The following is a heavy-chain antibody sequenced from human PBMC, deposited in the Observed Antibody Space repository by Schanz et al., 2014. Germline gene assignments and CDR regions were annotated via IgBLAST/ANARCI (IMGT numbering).Heavy chain of an antibody. D-gene: IGHD2-15*01. CDR1: GFSFVDAW. CDR2: IKKDGSEK. J-gene: IGHJ4*02. CDR3: ATENWWTVEK. Sequence: EVQVVESGGGLVQPGGSLRLSCAASGFSFVDAWMSWVRQAPGRGLEWVATIKKDGSEKYNVDAVKGRFTISRDNSKNTLYLQMNSLRAEDTAVYYCATENWWTVEKWGQGTLVTVSS. V-gene: IGHV3-7*01.